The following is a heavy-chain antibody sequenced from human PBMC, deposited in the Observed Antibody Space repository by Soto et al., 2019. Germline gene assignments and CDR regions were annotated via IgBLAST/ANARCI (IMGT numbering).Heavy chain of an antibody. CDR3: ATDSPLGPNPIRSFAP. CDR2: IIPIFKTA. CDR1: GGTFSTYG. D-gene: IGHD3-3*02. Sequence: QVQLVQSGAEVKKPGSSVRVSCKTSGGTFSTYGINWVRQAPGQGLEWMGGIIPIFKTANYAQRFQDRVTITADECTHTAYMELISLTSEDTAVYYCATDSPLGPNPIRSFAPWGQGTLVTVSS. J-gene: IGHJ5*02. V-gene: IGHV1-69*12.